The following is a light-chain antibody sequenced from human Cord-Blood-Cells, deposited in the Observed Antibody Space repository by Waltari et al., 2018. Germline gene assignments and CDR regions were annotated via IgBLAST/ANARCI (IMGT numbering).Light chain of an antibody. V-gene: IGKV3-11*01. CDR1: QSVSSY. CDR2: DAS. J-gene: IGKJ2*01. CDR3: QQRSNWPPGYT. Sequence: EIVLTQSPATLSLSPGERATLPCRASQSVSSYLAWYQQKPGQAPRLLIYDASNRATGIPARFRGSGSGTDFTLTISSLEPEDFAVYYCQQRSNWPPGYTFGQGTKLEIK.